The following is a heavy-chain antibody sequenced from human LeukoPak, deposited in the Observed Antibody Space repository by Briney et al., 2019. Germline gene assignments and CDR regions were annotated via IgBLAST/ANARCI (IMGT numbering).Heavy chain of an antibody. V-gene: IGHV3-7*01. CDR2: IKQDESEK. CDR3: ARTANFAAGYYIDY. CDR1: GFTFSNYW. Sequence: GGSLRLSCAASGFTFSNYWMSWVRQAPGKGLEWVAKIKQDESEKYYVDSVKGRFTISRDNAKNSLSLQMNSLRAEDTAVYYCARTANFAAGYYIDYWGQGTLVTVSS. J-gene: IGHJ4*02. D-gene: IGHD6-13*01.